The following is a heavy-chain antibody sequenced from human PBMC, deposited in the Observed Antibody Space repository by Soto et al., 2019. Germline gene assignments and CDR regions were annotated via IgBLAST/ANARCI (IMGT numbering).Heavy chain of an antibody. CDR1: GGSLSAYY. D-gene: IGHD4-4*01. J-gene: IGHJ4*02. CDR3: TRGEAYSNYQSR. Sequence: QLQLQQWGAGLLKPSETLSLTCAVYGGSLSAYYWSWVRQTPGKGLEWIGEISHSGTSNYNPSLKSRVIASADIFKNQFFLQSNSVIVADTAVYYCTRGEAYSNYQSRWGQGTLVTVSS. V-gene: IGHV4-34*01. CDR2: ISHSGTS.